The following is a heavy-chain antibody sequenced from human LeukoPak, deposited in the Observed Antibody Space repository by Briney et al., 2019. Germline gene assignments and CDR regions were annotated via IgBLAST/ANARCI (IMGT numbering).Heavy chain of an antibody. CDR3: VREGNWAY. V-gene: IGHV3-53*01. D-gene: IGHD1-1*01. CDR1: GFAVSSNY. Sequence: GGSLRLSCAASGFAVSSNYVSWVRQAPGKGLEWVSVLYGGGGSYYADSVKGRFIIFRDNSKNMLYLQMNSLRVEDTAVYYCVREGNWAYWGQGTLATVSS. CDR2: LYGGGGS. J-gene: IGHJ4*02.